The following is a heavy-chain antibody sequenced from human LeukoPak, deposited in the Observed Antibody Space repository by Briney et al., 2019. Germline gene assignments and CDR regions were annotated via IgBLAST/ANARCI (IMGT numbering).Heavy chain of an antibody. CDR3: ARHRGGPHGMDV. J-gene: IGHJ6*02. V-gene: IGHV3-48*01. D-gene: IGHD3-10*01. CDR2: ISSSSSAI. CDR1: GFTFSNYN. Sequence: GGSLRLSCAGSGFTFSNYNMNWVRQAPGQGLGWISFISSSSSAIYYADSVKGRFTISRDNAKNSLYLQVNSLRAEDTAVYYCARHRGGPHGMDVWGQGTTVTVSS.